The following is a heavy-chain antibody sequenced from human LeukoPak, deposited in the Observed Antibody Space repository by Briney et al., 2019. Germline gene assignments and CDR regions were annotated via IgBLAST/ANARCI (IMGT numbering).Heavy chain of an antibody. CDR1: GFTFSNYG. J-gene: IGHJ4*02. D-gene: IGHD3-22*01. CDR2: IRYDGTNK. V-gene: IGHV3-30*02. CDR3: AKYYYESSGASPFDY. Sequence: PGVSLRLSCAASGFTFSNYGMHWVRQAPGKGLEWVAFIRYDGTNKYYADSVRGRFTISRDNSKNTLYLQMNSLRVEDTAVYYCAKYYYESSGASPFDYWGQGTLVTVSS.